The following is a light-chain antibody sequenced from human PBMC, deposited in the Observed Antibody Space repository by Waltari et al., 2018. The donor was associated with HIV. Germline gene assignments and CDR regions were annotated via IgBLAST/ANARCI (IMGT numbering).Light chain of an antibody. V-gene: IGLV2-23*02. CDR1: RSDIGGYHL. CDR3: CSYAGSTTFVE. J-gene: IGLJ3*02. Sequence: QSALTQTAHVSGSPGQSITLSCTGTRSDIGGYHLVSWYQHHPDKAPKLIIYEVNVRPAGVSDRFSGSKSGNTASLTISGLQAGDEADYYCCSYAGSTTFVEFGGGTKLTVL. CDR2: EVN.